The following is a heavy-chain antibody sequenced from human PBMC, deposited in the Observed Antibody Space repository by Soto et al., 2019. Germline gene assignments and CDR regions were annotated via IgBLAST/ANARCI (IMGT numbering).Heavy chain of an antibody. CDR2: ISYDGSNK. CDR3: ARDSSEYYDFWSGYSIKGMDV. J-gene: IGHJ6*02. D-gene: IGHD3-3*01. V-gene: IGHV3-30-3*01. Sequence: SLRLSCAASGFTFSSYAMHWVRQAPGKGLEWVAVISYDGSNKYYADSVKGRFTISRDNSKNTLYLQMNSLRAEDTAVYYCARDSSEYYDFWSGYSIKGMDVWGQGTTVTVSS. CDR1: GFTFSSYA.